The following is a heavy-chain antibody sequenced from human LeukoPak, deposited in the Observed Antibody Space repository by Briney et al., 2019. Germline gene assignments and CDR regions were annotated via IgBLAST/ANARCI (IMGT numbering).Heavy chain of an antibody. CDR2: ISGSGGST. D-gene: IGHD3-22*01. Sequence: SGGSLRLSCAASGFTFSSYGMSWVRQAPGKGLEWVSAISGSGGSTYYADSVKGRFTISRGNSKNTLYLQMNSLRAEDTAVYYCEVDSSGYYYWGQGTLVTVSS. CDR1: GFTFSSYG. J-gene: IGHJ4*02. V-gene: IGHV3-23*01. CDR3: EVDSSGYYY.